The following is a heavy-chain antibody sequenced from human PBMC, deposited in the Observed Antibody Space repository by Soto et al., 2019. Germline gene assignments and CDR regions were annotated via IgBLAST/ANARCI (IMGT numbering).Heavy chain of an antibody. V-gene: IGHV1-2*02. CDR3: ARVLHQLLQTWFDP. D-gene: IGHD2-2*01. CDR1: GYTFTGYY. Sequence: ASVKGSCKASGYTFTGYYKHWVRQAPGQGLEWMGWINPNSGGTNYAQKFQGRVTMTRDTSISTAYMELSRLRSDDTAVHYCARVLHQLLQTWFDPWGQGTLVTDSS. CDR2: INPNSGGT. J-gene: IGHJ5*02.